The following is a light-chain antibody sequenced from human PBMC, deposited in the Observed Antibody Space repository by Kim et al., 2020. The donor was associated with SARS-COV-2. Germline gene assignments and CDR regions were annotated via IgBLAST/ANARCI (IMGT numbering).Light chain of an antibody. CDR1: ESSRGRY. V-gene: IGKV3-20*01. CDR2: GAS. Sequence: GEQTTLACKASESSRGRYLAWCQQKPGQAPRRRIYGASRRGTGSPGRFRGRGSVGDFTLTISRVETEGFAVYYCKEYGSSFLHTFGQGTKLEI. J-gene: IGKJ2*01. CDR3: KEYGSSFLHT.